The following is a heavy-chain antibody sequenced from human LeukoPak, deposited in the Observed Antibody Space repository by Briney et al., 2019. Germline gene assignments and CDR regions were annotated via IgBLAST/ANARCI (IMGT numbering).Heavy chain of an antibody. CDR3: ARDSSTTIFGVVLPDAGENWFDP. CDR1: GFTFSSYS. V-gene: IGHV3-21*01. J-gene: IGHJ5*02. Sequence: GESLRLSCAASGFTFSSYSMNWVRQAPGKGLEWVSSISSSSTYIHYADSVKGRFTISRDNAKNSLYLQMNSLRAEDTAVYYCARDSSTTIFGVVLPDAGENWFDPWGQGTLVTVSS. D-gene: IGHD3-3*01. CDR2: ISSSSTYI.